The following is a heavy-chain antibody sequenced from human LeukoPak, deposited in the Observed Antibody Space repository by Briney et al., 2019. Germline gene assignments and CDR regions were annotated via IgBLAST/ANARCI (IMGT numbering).Heavy chain of an antibody. CDR3: ARDYSDGYNRRDAFDI. CDR2: INPKSGAT. CDR1: GYSFSDFY. D-gene: IGHD5-18*01. Sequence: ASVRVSCKASGYSFSDFYIHWVRQAPGQGLEWMGWINPKSGATTCAERFRGRVTMTRDTSFNTVYLELTSLYSDDTAVFYCARDYSDGYNRRDAFDIWGQGTTLIVSS. V-gene: IGHV1-2*02. J-gene: IGHJ3*02.